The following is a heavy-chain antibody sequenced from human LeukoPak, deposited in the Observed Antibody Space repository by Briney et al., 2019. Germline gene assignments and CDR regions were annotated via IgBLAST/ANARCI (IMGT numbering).Heavy chain of an antibody. CDR1: GGSISSYY. V-gene: IGHV4-59*12. CDR2: IYYSGST. D-gene: IGHD3-9*01. Sequence: DPSETLSLTCTVSGGSISSYYWSWIRQPPGKGLEWIGYIYYSGSTNYNPSLKSRVTISVDTSKNQFSLKLSSVTAADTAVYYCARSRGRAYFDPTFDYWGQGTLVTVSS. J-gene: IGHJ4*02. CDR3: ARSRGRAYFDPTFDY.